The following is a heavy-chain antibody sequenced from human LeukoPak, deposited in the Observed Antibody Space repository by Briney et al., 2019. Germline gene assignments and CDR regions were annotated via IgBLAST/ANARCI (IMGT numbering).Heavy chain of an antibody. J-gene: IGHJ4*02. CDR2: MNPDTGNT. CDR3: ARLSNTPAYYYSSGYYHIRY. CDR1: GYTFTAYD. D-gene: IGHD3-22*01. Sequence: ASVKVSCKASGYTFTAYDINWVRQGAGQGLEWIGWMNPDTGNTGYAQKFQGRVTMTRDTSKSTAYMDLNSLRSEDTAVYYCARLSNTPAYYYSSGYYHIRYWGQGTLLTVSS. V-gene: IGHV1-8*01.